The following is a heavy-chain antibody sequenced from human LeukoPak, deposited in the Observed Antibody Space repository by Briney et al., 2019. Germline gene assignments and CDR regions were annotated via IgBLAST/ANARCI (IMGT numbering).Heavy chain of an antibody. CDR1: GGSIRGYY. D-gene: IGHD3-16*01. V-gene: IGHV4-59*08. CDR2: IYYSGST. Sequence: SETLSLTCTVSGGSIRGYYWSWVRQPPGKGLEWIAYIYYSGSTNYNPSLKSRVTISLDTSKNQFSLKLSSVTAADTAVYYCAVGATHYYMDVWGKGATVTVSS. CDR3: AVGATHYYMDV. J-gene: IGHJ6*03.